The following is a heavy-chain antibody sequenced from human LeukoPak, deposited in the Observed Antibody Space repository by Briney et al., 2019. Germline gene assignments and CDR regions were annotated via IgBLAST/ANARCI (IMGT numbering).Heavy chain of an antibody. CDR2: IIPIFGTA. J-gene: IGHJ5*02. D-gene: IGHD3-9*01. CDR1: GGTFSSYA. V-gene: IGHV1-69*06. CDR3: ARTPDILTGYYPYRGVGNWFDP. Sequence: ASVKVSCKASGGTFSSYAISWVRQAPGQGLEWMGGIIPIFGTANYAQKFQGRVTITADKSTSTAYMELSSLRSEDTAVYYCARTPDILTGYYPYRGVGNWFDPWGQGTLVTVSS.